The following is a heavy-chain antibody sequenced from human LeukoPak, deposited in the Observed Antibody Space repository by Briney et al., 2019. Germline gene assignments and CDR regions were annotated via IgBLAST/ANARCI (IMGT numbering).Heavy chain of an antibody. CDR1: GFTFSSYI. V-gene: IGHV3-23*01. CDR2: IGGSGDST. J-gene: IGHJ4*02. D-gene: IGHD3-10*01. Sequence: GGSLRLSCAASGFTFSSYIMSWVRQAPGKGLEWVSLIGGSGDSTYYADSVKGRFTISRDNSKKTLYLRMNSLRGDAAAVYFCAKGGPGGGGYFDDWGQGTLVTVSS. CDR3: AKGGPGGGGYFDD.